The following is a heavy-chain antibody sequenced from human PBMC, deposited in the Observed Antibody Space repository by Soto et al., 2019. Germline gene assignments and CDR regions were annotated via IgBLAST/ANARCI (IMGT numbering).Heavy chain of an antibody. V-gene: IGHV5-51*01. D-gene: IGHD3-3*01. CDR3: ASVYYDFWSGYGY. CDR1: GYSFTIYW. J-gene: IGHJ4*02. Sequence: GESLKISCKGSGYSFTIYWIGWVRQMPGKGLAWMGIIYPGDSDTRYSPSFQGQVTISADKSISTAYLQWSSLKASDTAMYYCASVYYDFWSGYGYWGQGALVTVSS. CDR2: IYPGDSDT.